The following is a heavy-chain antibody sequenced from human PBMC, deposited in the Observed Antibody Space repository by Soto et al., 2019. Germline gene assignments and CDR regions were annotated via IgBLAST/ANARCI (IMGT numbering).Heavy chain of an antibody. V-gene: IGHV3-30-3*01. CDR1: GFTFSSYA. D-gene: IGHD3-22*01. J-gene: IGHJ4*02. CDR2: ISYDGSNK. CDR3: ARDFRAPRTNYYDSSGSY. Sequence: SLRLSCAASGFTFSSYAMHWVRQAPGKGLEWVAVISYDGSNKYYADSVKGRFTISRDNSKNTLYLQMNSLRAEDTAVYYCARDFRAPRTNYYDSSGSYWGQGTLVTVSP.